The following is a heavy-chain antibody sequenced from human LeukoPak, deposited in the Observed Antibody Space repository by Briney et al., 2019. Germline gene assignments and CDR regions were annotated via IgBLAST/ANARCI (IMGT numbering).Heavy chain of an antibody. J-gene: IGHJ4*02. D-gene: IGHD3-10*01. Sequence: PGRSLRLSCAASEFTFSSYGMHWVRQAPGKGLEWVAVISYDGSNKYYADSVKGRFTISSDTSKNTMYLQMNSLRAEDTAVYYCARDLSPVVRASPMGYWGQGTLVTVSS. V-gene: IGHV3-30*03. CDR3: ARDLSPVVRASPMGY. CDR1: EFTFSSYG. CDR2: ISYDGSNK.